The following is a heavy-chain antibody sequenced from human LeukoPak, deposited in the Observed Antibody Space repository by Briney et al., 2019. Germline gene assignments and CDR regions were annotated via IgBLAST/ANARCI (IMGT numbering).Heavy chain of an antibody. J-gene: IGHJ4*02. CDR3: ARTYYDFWSGYGGFDY. CDR2: IYYSGST. CDR1: GGSLSSSSYY. Sequence: SETLSLTCTVSGGSLSSSSYYWGWIRQPPGKGLEWIGSIYYSGSTYYNPSLKSRVTISVDTSKNQFSLKLSSVTAADTAVYYCARTYYDFWSGYGGFDYWGQGTLVTVSS. D-gene: IGHD3-3*01. V-gene: IGHV4-39*01.